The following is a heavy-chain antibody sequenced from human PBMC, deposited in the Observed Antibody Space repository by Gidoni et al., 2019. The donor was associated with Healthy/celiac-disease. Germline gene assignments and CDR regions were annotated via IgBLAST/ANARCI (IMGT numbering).Heavy chain of an antibody. Sequence: EVQLVESGGGLVQPGGSLRLSCSASGFTFSLYALHWVRQAPGKGLEYVSGIMSNGGSTDYADAVKGRFTSSRDNSKNTLYLQMSSLRAEDTAVYYCVKDLMGVVALGNLDDAFDIWGQGTMVTVSS. D-gene: IGHD2-15*01. J-gene: IGHJ3*02. CDR2: IMSNGGST. V-gene: IGHV3-64D*06. CDR1: GFTFSLYA. CDR3: VKDLMGVVALGNLDDAFDI.